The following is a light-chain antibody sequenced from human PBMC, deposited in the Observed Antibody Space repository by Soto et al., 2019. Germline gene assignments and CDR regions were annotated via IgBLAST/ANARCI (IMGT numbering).Light chain of an antibody. CDR2: DAS. V-gene: IGKV3-11*01. J-gene: IGKJ4*01. CDR1: LSVSSY. Sequence: EIVLTQSPATLSLSPGERVTLSCRARLSVSSYLSWYRQKPCQAPRLLIYDASNRATGIPARFSGSGSGTDFTLAISSLEPEDFAVYYCRQRSKWPTKVTVGGETNEEIK. CDR3: RQRSKWPTKVT.